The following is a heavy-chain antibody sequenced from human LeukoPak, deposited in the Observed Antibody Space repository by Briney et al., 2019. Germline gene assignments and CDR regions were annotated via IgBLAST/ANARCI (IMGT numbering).Heavy chain of an antibody. CDR1: GVSFSGYY. D-gene: IGHD1-1*01. Sequence: PSETLSLTCAVYGVSFSGYYWSWIRQPPGKGLEWIGEINHSGSTNYNPSLKSRVTISVDTSKNQFSLRLSSVTAADAAVFYCAKWKLETFNYWGKGTRVTVSS. CDR3: AKWKLETFNY. V-gene: IGHV4-34*01. CDR2: INHSGST. J-gene: IGHJ4*02.